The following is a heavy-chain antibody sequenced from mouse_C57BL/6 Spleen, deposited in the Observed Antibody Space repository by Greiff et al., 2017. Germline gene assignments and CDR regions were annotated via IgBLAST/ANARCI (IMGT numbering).Heavy chain of an antibody. Sequence: QVQLQQPGPELVKPGASVKISCKASGYAFSSSWMNWVKQRPGKGLEWIGRIYPGDGDTNYNGKFKGKATLTADKSSSTAYMQLSSLTSEDSAVYFCARVRVYAMDYWGQGTSVTVSS. J-gene: IGHJ4*01. V-gene: IGHV1-82*01. CDR3: ARVRVYAMDY. CDR1: GYAFSSSW. CDR2: IYPGDGDT.